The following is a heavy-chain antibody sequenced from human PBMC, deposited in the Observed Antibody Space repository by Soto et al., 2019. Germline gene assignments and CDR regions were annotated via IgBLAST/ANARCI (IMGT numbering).Heavy chain of an antibody. V-gene: IGHV2-5*01. CDR1: GFSLSTSQVG. Sequence: SGPTLVNPTQTLTLTCTFSGFSLSTSQVGVGWIRQPPGKALEWLAHVYWNDAKYYSLSRKTRLAITQDTSKNHVVLTMTSMDPVDTATYLCATLNTRGYCFNYWGRGALVTFSS. D-gene: IGHD2-15*01. J-gene: IGHJ4*02. CDR3: ATLNTRGYCFNY. CDR2: VYWNDAK.